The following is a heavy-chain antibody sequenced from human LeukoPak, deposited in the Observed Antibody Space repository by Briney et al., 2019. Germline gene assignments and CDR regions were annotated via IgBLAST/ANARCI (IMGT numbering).Heavy chain of an antibody. V-gene: IGHV3-30-3*01. J-gene: IGHJ4*02. Sequence: GGSLRLSCAASGFTFSSYAMHWVRQAPGKGLEWVAVISYDGSNKYYADSVKGRFTISRDNSKNTLYLQMNSLRAEDTAVYYCASYSSSWYMVIDYWGQGTLVTVSS. CDR2: ISYDGSNK. CDR1: GFTFSSYA. D-gene: IGHD6-13*01. CDR3: ASYSSSWYMVIDY.